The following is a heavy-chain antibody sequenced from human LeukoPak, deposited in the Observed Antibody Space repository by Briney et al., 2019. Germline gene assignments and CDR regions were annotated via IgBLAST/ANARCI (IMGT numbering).Heavy chain of an antibody. CDR3: ARAPNFDN. CDR2: VYPGDSET. Sequence: GESLKISCKAHGYSFTSHWVAWVRQLPGKGLEWMGVVYPGDSETKYSPSFEGQVTISVDESVSTAYLQWNSLKASDTAMYYCARAPNFDNWGQGTLVTVPS. J-gene: IGHJ4*02. V-gene: IGHV5-51*01. CDR1: GYSFTSHW.